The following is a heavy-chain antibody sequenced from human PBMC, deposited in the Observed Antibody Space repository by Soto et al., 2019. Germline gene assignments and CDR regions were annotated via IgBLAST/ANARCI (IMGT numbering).Heavy chain of an antibody. J-gene: IGHJ1*01. D-gene: IGHD3-10*01. CDR3: ARVPGP. CDR2: IYHSGST. V-gene: IGHV4-30-2*01. CDR1: GGAISSGGYS. Sequence: QLQLQESGSGLVKPSQTLSLTCAVSGGAISSGGYSWSWIRQPPGKGLEWIGYIYHSGSTYYNPSLKSRAPITVDRSKNQVSLTQSSVTAADTAVYYCARVPGPWGQGSLVTVYS.